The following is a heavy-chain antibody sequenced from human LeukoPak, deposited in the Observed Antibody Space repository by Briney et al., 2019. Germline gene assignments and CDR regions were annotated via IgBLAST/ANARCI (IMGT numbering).Heavy chain of an antibody. Sequence: SVKVSCTASGGTFISYAISWVRQAPGQGLEWMGGIIPIFGTANYAQKFQGRVTITADESTSTAYMELSSLRSEDTAVYYCAKNYDFWSGTSREGYYGMDVWGQGTTVTVSS. J-gene: IGHJ6*02. D-gene: IGHD3-3*01. V-gene: IGHV1-69*13. CDR1: GGTFISYA. CDR2: IIPIFGTA. CDR3: AKNYDFWSGTSREGYYGMDV.